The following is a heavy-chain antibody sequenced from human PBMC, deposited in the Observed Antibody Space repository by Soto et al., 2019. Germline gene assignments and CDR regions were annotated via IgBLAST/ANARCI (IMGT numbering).Heavy chain of an antibody. CDR3: ARGGSIYDSSGSTPKGY. Sequence: QVQLVQSGAEVKKPGASVKVSCKASGYTFTGYYMHWVRQAPGQGLEWMGWINPNSGGTNYAQKFQGWVTMTRDTSISTAYMELSRLRSDDTAVYYCARGGSIYDSSGSTPKGYWGQGTLVTVSS. CDR2: INPNSGGT. V-gene: IGHV1-2*04. D-gene: IGHD3-22*01. J-gene: IGHJ4*02. CDR1: GYTFTGYY.